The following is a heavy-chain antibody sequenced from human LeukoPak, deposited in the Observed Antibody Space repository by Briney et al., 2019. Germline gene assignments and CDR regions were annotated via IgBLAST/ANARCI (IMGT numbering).Heavy chain of an antibody. V-gene: IGHV4-4*07. CDR1: GDSISNHY. CDR3: VRIEIPDVRGAFDI. Sequence: SETLSLTCTVSGDSISNHYWGWVRHPAGKGLEWIGRSHTSGSTNYNPSLKSRVTLSVDTAKNQFSLRSTSVTAADTAVYYCVRIEIPDVRGAFDIWGRGTMVTVS. CDR2: SHTSGST. D-gene: IGHD3-10*02. J-gene: IGHJ3*02.